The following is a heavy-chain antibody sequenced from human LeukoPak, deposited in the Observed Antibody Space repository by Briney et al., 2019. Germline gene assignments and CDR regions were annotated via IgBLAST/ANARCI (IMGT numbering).Heavy chain of an antibody. V-gene: IGHV4-59*08. J-gene: IGHJ4*02. CDR2: IYYSGST. CDR3: ARHETGGTYPLKY. Sequence: SETLSLTCTASGGSISSYYWSWIRQPPGKGLEWIAYIYYSGSTDYNPSLKSRVTISVDTSKNQFSLKLGSVTAADTAVYYCARHETGGTYPLKYWGQGTLVTVSS. CDR1: GGSISSYY. D-gene: IGHD1-26*01.